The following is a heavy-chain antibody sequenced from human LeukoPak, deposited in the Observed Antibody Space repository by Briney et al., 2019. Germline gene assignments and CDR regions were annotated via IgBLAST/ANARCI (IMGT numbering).Heavy chain of an antibody. CDR1: GYAISSGYY. Sequence: PSETLSLTCAVSGYAISSGYYWGWIRQPPGKGLEWIGSIYHSGSTYYNPSLKSRVTISVDTSKNQFSLKLSSVTAADTAVYYCARRSIEVAGSFDYWGQGTLVTVSS. V-gene: IGHV4-38-2*01. CDR2: IYHSGST. D-gene: IGHD6-19*01. CDR3: ARRSIEVAGSFDY. J-gene: IGHJ4*02.